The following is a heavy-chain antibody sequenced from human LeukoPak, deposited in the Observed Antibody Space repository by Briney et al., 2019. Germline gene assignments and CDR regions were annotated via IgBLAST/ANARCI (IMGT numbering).Heavy chain of an antibody. CDR3: ARQGYTVSYYFLDY. V-gene: IGHV4-4*07. Sequence: PSETLSLTCDVSGGSVRRYWWGGVRQPAGKGLEGLGRIYSGGSTSYNHSLKSRLDISIDTSTNQFSLQLTCVTAADTAVYFCARQGYTVSYYFLDYWSQGTLVTVSS. CDR2: IYSGGST. J-gene: IGHJ4*02. CDR1: GGSVRRYW. D-gene: IGHD1-26*01.